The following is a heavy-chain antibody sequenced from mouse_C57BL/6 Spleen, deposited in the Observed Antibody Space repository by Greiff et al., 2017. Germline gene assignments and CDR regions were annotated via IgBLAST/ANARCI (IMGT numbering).Heavy chain of an antibody. J-gene: IGHJ4*01. CDR3: ARLSWDEGYYYAMDY. Sequence: QVQLQQSGPELVKPGASVKISCKASGYSFTSYYIHWVKQRPGQGLEWIGWIYPGSGNTKYNEKFKGKATLTADTSSSTAYMQLSSLTSEDSAVYYCARLSWDEGYYYAMDYWGQGTSVTVSS. D-gene: IGHD4-1*01. CDR1: GYSFTSYY. CDR2: IYPGSGNT. V-gene: IGHV1-66*01.